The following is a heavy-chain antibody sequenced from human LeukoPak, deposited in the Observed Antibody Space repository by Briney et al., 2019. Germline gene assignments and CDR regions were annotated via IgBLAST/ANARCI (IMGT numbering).Heavy chain of an antibody. Sequence: GSLRLSCAASGITVSSYYMSWVRQAPGKGLEWIGYVHHSGTTNYNPSLKSRVTISLDTSKNQFSLRLTSMTAADTGVYYCATAGDWNDLPYWGQGTLVTVSS. CDR2: VHHSGTT. D-gene: IGHD1-1*01. CDR3: ATAGDWNDLPY. J-gene: IGHJ4*02. V-gene: IGHV4-59*02. CDR1: GITVSSYY.